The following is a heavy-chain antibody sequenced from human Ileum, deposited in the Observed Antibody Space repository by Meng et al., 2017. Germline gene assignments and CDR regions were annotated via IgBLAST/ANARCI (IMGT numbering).Heavy chain of an antibody. J-gene: IGHJ4*02. CDR3: ARDYSGTSYRFSDY. V-gene: IGHV1-18*01. CDR2: ISVYNGNT. D-gene: IGHD1-26*01. Sequence: QVHLVQSGAEGKKPGAPVMVSCKAFGYTFTSYGISWVRQAPGQGLEWMGGISVYNGNTNYAQKFQGRVTMTADTSTSTAYMELRSLRSDDTAVYYCARDYSGTSYRFSDYWGQGTLVTVSS. CDR1: GYTFTSYG.